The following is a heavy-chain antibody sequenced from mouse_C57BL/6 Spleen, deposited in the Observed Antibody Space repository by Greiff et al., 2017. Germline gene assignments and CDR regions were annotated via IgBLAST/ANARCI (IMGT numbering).Heavy chain of an antibody. CDR2: INSDGGST. Sequence: EVHLVESGGGLVQPGESLQLSCDSNEYEFPSHDMSWVRKTPEKRLELVAAINSDGGSTYSPDTMERRFIISSDNTKKTLYLQMSRLRSEETALYYCARHGDGTWYFDVWGTGTTVTVSS. J-gene: IGHJ1*03. CDR1: EYEFPSHD. D-gene: IGHD1-1*01. CDR3: ARHGDGTWYFDV. V-gene: IGHV5-2*01.